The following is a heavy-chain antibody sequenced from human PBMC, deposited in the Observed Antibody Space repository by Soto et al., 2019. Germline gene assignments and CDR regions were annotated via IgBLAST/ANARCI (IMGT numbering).Heavy chain of an antibody. CDR3: AKDWATQLWYYFDY. CDR2: ISGSGGST. D-gene: IGHD5-18*01. V-gene: IGHV3-23*01. CDR1: GFTFIIYA. J-gene: IGHJ4*02. Sequence: GGSRRLSCAASGFTFIIYAMSWVRQAPGKGLGWVSAISGSGGSTYYADSVKGRFTISRDNSKNTLYLQMNSLRDEATDVYYCAKDWATQLWYYFDYWGQGPLVTVSS.